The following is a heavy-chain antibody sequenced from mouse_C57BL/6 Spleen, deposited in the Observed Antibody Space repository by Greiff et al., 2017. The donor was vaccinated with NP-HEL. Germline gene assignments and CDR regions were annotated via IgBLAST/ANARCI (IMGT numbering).Heavy chain of an antibody. CDR3: ARSNWDSSWFAY. V-gene: IGHV1-66*01. J-gene: IGHJ3*01. D-gene: IGHD4-1*02. CDR1: GYSFTSYY. CDR2: IYPGSGNT. Sequence: QVQLKESGPELVKPGASVKISCKASGYSFTSYYIHWVKQRPGQGLEWIGWIYPGSGNTKYNEKFKGKATLTADTSSSTAYMQLSSLTSEDSAVYYCARSNWDSSWFAYWGQGTLVTVSA.